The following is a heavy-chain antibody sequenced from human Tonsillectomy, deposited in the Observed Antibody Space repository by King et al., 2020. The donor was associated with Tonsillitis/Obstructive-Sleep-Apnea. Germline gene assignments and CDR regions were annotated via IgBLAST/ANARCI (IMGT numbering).Heavy chain of an antibody. D-gene: IGHD2-15*01. J-gene: IGHJ1*01. Sequence: QLVQSGGGLVKPGGSLRLSCAASGFNFSDYYISWIRQAPGKGLEWRAYISSSGTFTNHADSVKGRFTISRDNPKKTRFLKMNDLGGEDTAVNYSARSAEDLVVVIPASNEYYHHWGQGTLVTVSS. V-gene: IGHV3-11*05. CDR2: ISSSGTFT. CDR1: GFNFSDYY. CDR3: ARSAEDLVVVIPASNEYYHH.